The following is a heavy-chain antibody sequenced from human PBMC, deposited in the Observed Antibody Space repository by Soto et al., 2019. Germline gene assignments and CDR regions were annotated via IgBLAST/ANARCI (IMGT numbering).Heavy chain of an antibody. D-gene: IGHD3-3*01. CDR2: IKEDGSEK. CDR3: ARDFGILRFLEWFNYYYGMDV. J-gene: IGHJ6*02. V-gene: IGHV3-7*03. Sequence: EVQLVESGGGLVQPGGSLRLSCAASGFTFSSYWMSWVRQALGKGLEWVANIKEDGSEKYYVDSVKGRFTISRDNAKNSLYLQMNSLRAEDTAVYYCARDFGILRFLEWFNYYYGMDVWGQGTTVTVSS. CDR1: GFTFSSYW.